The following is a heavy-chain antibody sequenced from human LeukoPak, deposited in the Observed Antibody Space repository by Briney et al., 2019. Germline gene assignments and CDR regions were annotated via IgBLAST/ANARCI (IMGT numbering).Heavy chain of an antibody. V-gene: IGHV4-34*01. Sequence: SETLSLTCAVYGGSFSSYYWSWIRQPPGKGLEWIGEINHSGSTNYNPSLKSRVTISVDASKNQFSLKLSSVTAADTAVYYCARVLGSQGDLLTGRESNWFDPWGQGTLVTVSS. CDR3: ARVLGSQGDLLTGRESNWFDP. D-gene: IGHD3-9*01. J-gene: IGHJ5*02. CDR2: INHSGST. CDR1: GGSFSSYY.